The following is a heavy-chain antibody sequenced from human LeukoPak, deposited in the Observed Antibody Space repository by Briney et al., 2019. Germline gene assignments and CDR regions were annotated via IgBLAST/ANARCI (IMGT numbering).Heavy chain of an antibody. CDR1: GYTFTKYY. CDR2: INPIGGST. V-gene: IGHV1-46*01. Sequence: ASVKVSCKASGYTFTKYYMHWVRQAPGQGLEWMGLINPIGGSTTYAHNFQGRISMIRDTSTSTVYMELSSLRSDDTAVYYCARAEELLRYNWLDPWGQGTLVIVSS. J-gene: IGHJ5*02. D-gene: IGHD3-22*01. CDR3: ARAEELLRYNWLDP.